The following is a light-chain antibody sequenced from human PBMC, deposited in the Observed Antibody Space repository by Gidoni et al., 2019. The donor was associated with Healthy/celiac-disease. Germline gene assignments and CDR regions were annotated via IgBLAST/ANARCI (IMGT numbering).Light chain of an antibody. CDR2: GAS. CDR3: QQYGNSPLYT. Sequence: EPALTPSPVPLSLSPGERANPSCRASQSGSSSYLPWYQQQPGQAPRPLLYGASSSATGIPARLSGSGCGASFTLTISRLEPEDYAVYYCQQYGNSPLYTFGQGTKLEIK. J-gene: IGKJ2*01. CDR1: QSGSSSY. V-gene: IGKV3-20*01.